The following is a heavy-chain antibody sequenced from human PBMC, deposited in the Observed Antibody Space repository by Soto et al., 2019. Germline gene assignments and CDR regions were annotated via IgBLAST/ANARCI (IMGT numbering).Heavy chain of an antibody. V-gene: IGHV3-23*01. CDR1: GFIFSSYV. D-gene: IGHD3-3*01. Sequence: GGSLRLSCRASGFIFSSYVMSWVRQAPGKGLEWVSSITGSGGNTHYADSVEGRFTISRDNSKSTLFLQVTGLGAEDTAVYYCARGLPDTVYGVLIRFDDWGQGTLVTVSS. CDR3: ARGLPDTVYGVLIRFDD. J-gene: IGHJ4*02. CDR2: ITGSGGNT.